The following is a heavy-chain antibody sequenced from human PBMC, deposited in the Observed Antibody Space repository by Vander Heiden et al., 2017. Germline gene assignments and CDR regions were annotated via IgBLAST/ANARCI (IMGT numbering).Heavy chain of an antibody. CDR3: AKDFGDNGFYYGLDV. D-gene: IGHD1-20*01. J-gene: IGHJ6*02. CDR1: ELTFSSTA. CDR2: ISGSGSNT. Sequence: VKLLESGGDVVQPGGSLRLTWAASELTFSSTAMHWVRQAPGKGLGWVSVISGSGSNTHYADSVKGRFTIPRDNSKNTLYLQMRSLRAEDTAVYYCAKDFGDNGFYYGLDVWGQRTTVTVSS. V-gene: IGHV3-23*01.